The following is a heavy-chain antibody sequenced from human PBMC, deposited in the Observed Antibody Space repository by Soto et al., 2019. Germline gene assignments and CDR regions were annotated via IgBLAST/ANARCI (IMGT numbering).Heavy chain of an antibody. J-gene: IGHJ5*02. CDR3: ARRRGRCSDGVCYSWWFDP. D-gene: IGHD2-8*01. CDR2: VFLGDSYA. V-gene: IGHV5-51*01. CDR1: GCTFRDQW. Sequence: ESLKISFKGSGCTFRDQWIGWVRHTPDKGVEWIGFVFLGDSYARYSPAFQGQVAMSADRSGTYLQWSSLKASDTGIYYCARRRGRCSDGVCYSWWFDPWGQGTRVTVSS.